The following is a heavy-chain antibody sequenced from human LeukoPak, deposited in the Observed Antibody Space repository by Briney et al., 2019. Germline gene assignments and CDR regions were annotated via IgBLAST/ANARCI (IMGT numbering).Heavy chain of an antibody. V-gene: IGHV4-4*09. D-gene: IGHD3-16*01. Sequence: KPSETLSLTCTVSGGSISDIYWNWIRQPPGKGLEWIGYIHSSGWTFYHPSLQSRVSMSLDTSKNQFSLSLSSVTAADTAVFYCARGGSGFDIRGRGTMVPVSS. J-gene: IGHJ3*02. CDR1: GGSISDIY. CDR2: IHSSGWT. CDR3: ARGGSGFDI.